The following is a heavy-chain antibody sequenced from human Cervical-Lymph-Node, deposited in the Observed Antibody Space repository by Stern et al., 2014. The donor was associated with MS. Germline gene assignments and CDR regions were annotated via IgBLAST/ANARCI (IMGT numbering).Heavy chain of an antibody. CDR3: ARSYSGTYLDWFDP. CDR1: GLSLSNPRMG. V-gene: IGHV2-26*01. J-gene: IGHJ5*02. CDR2: IVSTDEK. Sequence: QVTLRESGPVLVKPTETLTLTCSVSGLSLSNPRMGVSWIRQPPGKALEWLAHIVSTDEKSYSTSLESRLTISRGTSKSQVVLTMTNMDPVDTATYYCARSYSGTYLDWFDPWGQGTLVTVSS. D-gene: IGHD1-26*01.